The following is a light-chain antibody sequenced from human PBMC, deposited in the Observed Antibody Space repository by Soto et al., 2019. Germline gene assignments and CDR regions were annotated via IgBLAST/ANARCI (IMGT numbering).Light chain of an antibody. CDR1: SSDIGTYDY. J-gene: IGLJ2*01. CDR2: EVS. Sequence: QSALTQPASVSGSPGQTITISCTGTSSDIGTYDYVSWYQQHPGRAPKLIIFEVSKRPLGVPDRFSGSKSGNTASLIVSGLQPDDEAEYHCTSYTGDDFTFVVFGGGTKVTVL. V-gene: IGLV2-14*03. CDR3: TSYTGDDFTFVV.